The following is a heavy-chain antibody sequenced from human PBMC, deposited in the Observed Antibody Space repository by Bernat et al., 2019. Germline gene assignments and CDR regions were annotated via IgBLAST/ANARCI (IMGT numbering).Heavy chain of an antibody. J-gene: IGHJ4*02. D-gene: IGHD3-16*01. Sequence: EVQLLESGGGLVQPGGSLRLSCAASGFTFSSYAMSWVRQAPGKGMECVSAISGSSGSTYYADSGKGLFTISRDNCKNTLYLQMNSLRAEETAEYYCAQALGGQNRYFDYWGQGTLVTVSS. V-gene: IGHV3-23*01. CDR2: ISGSSGST. CDR3: AQALGGQNRYFDY. CDR1: GFTFSSYA.